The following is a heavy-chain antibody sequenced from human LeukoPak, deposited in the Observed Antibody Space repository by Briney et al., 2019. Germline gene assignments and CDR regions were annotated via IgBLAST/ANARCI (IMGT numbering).Heavy chain of an antibody. CDR3: ARDGYCSSTSCWAMYYYYGMDV. Sequence: GGSLRLSCAASGFTFSSYSMNWVRQAPGKGLEWVSSISSSSSYMYYADSVKGRFTISRDNAKNSLYLQMNSLRAEDTAVYYCARDGYCSSTSCWAMYYYYGMDVWGKGTTVTVSS. D-gene: IGHD2-2*03. V-gene: IGHV3-21*01. J-gene: IGHJ6*04. CDR1: GFTFSSYS. CDR2: ISSSSSYM.